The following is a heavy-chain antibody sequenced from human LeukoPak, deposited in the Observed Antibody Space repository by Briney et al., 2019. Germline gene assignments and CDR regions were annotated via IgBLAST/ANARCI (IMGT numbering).Heavy chain of an antibody. CDR3: ARHRQYDADAFDI. Sequence: SETLSLTCTVSGGSINSYYWTWIRQPPGKRLEWIGFISYSGNTKYNPPLKSRVTISGDMSKNQFTVKLISVTAADTAVYFCARHRQYDADAFDIWGQGTMVTVSS. CDR1: GGSINSYY. V-gene: IGHV4-59*08. CDR2: ISYSGNT. J-gene: IGHJ3*02. D-gene: IGHD2-8*01.